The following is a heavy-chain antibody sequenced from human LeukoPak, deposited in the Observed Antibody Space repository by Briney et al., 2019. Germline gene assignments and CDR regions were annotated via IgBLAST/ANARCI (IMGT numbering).Heavy chain of an antibody. V-gene: IGHV4-30-4*08. Sequence: PSQTLSLTCTVSGGSISSGDYYWSWIRQPPGKGLEWIGYIYYSGSTYYNPSLKSRVTISVDTSKNQFSLKLSSVTAADTAVYYWARVRGVTNWFDPWGQGTLVTVSS. CDR1: GGSISSGDYY. D-gene: IGHD2-21*02. J-gene: IGHJ5*02. CDR3: ARVRGVTNWFDP. CDR2: IYYSGST.